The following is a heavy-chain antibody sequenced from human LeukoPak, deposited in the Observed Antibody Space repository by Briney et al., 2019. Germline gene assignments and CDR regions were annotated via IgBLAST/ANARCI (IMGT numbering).Heavy chain of an antibody. CDR3: AADGYYYDSSGYLDY. CDR1: GFTFTSSA. Sequence: SVKVSCKASGFTFTSSAVQWVRQARGQRLEWIGWIVVGSGNTNYAQKFQERVTITRDMSTSTAYMELSSLRSEDTAVYYCAADGYYYDSSGYLDYWGQGTLVTVSS. V-gene: IGHV1-58*01. CDR2: IVVGSGNT. J-gene: IGHJ4*02. D-gene: IGHD3-22*01.